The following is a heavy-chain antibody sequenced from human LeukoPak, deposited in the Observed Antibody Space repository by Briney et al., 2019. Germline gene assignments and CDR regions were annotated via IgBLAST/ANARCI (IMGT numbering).Heavy chain of an antibody. J-gene: IGHJ3*01. D-gene: IGHD3-22*01. CDR3: ARLTYFYDSSGYRSLGFDV. CDR2: ISSSGRT. V-gene: IGHV4-30-4*01. Sequence: SQTLSLTCTVSGGSISSGDYFWSWIRQTPAKGLEWIGYISSSGRTFYNPSLKSPISISVDTSKSQFSLGLSSLTAADTAVYYCARLTYFYDSSGYRSLGFDVWGQGTMVTVSS. CDR1: GGSISSGDYF.